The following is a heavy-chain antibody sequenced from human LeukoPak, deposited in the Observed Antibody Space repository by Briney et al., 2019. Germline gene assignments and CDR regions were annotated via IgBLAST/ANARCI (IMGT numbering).Heavy chain of an antibody. CDR2: IYYSGST. V-gene: IGHV4-39*01. D-gene: IGHD4-17*01. Sequence: SETLSLTCTVSGGSISSSSYYWGWIRQPPGKGLEWIGSIYYSGSTYYNPSLKSRVTISVDTSKNQFSPKLSSVTAADTAVYYCARRETTVTTLGWFDPWGQGTLVTVSS. J-gene: IGHJ5*02. CDR3: ARRETTVTTLGWFDP. CDR1: GGSISSSSYY.